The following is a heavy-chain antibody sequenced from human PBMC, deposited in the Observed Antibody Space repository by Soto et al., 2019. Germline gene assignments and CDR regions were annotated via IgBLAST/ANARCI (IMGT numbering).Heavy chain of an antibody. CDR3: AKDPPLYSSGHGLDY. Sequence: PGGSLRLSCAASGFTFSSYAMSWGRQAPGKGLEWVSAISGSGGSTYYADSVKGRFTISRDNSKNTLYLQMNSLRAEDTAVYYCAKDPPLYSSGHGLDYWGQGTLVTVSS. J-gene: IGHJ4*02. CDR2: ISGSGGST. CDR1: GFTFSSYA. D-gene: IGHD6-19*01. V-gene: IGHV3-23*01.